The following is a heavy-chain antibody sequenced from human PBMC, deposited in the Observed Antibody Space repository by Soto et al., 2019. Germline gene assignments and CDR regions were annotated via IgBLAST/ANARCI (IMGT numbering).Heavy chain of an antibody. J-gene: IGHJ6*02. V-gene: IGHV5-10-1*01. D-gene: IGHD6-6*01. CDR3: ARPIAARSFYYGMDA. CDR2: IDPSDSYT. CDR1: GYSFTSYW. Sequence: GESLKISCKGSGYSFTSYWIGWVRQMPGKGLEWMGRIDPSDSYTNYSPSFQGHVTISVDKSISTAYLQWSSLKASDTAMFYCARPIAARSFYYGMDAWGQGTTVTVS.